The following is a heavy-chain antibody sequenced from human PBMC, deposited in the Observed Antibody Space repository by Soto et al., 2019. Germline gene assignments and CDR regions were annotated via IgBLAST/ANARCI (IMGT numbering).Heavy chain of an antibody. Sequence: GPTPVNRTQTLTLTCTFSWFSLRTRGVGVRCIRQPPGTALEWLALIYLDDDKRYSPSLKSRLTITKDTSKNQVVLTMTNMDPVDTATYYCAHRPKVYSRSWFSNWFDPWGQGTLVAVSS. V-gene: IGHV2-5*02. CDR1: WFSLRTRGVG. J-gene: IGHJ5*02. CDR2: IYLDDDK. D-gene: IGHD6-13*01. CDR3: AHRPKVYSRSWFSNWFDP.